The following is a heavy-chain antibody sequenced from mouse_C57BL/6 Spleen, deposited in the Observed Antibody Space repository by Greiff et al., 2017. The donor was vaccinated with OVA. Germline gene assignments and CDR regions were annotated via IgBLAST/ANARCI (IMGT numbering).Heavy chain of an antibody. CDR3: ARQDYGTPDFDV. D-gene: IGHD1-1*01. CDR2: IYPSDSET. V-gene: IGHV1-61*01. CDR1: GYTFTSYW. Sequence: VKQSCKASGYTFTSYWMDWVKQRPGQGLEWIGNIYPSDSETHYNRKFKDKATLTVDKSSSTAYMQLSSLTSEDSAVYYCARQDYGTPDFDVWGTGTTVTVSS. J-gene: IGHJ1*03.